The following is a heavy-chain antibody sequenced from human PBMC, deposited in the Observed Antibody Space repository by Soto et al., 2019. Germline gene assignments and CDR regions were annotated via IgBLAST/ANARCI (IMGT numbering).Heavy chain of an antibody. Sequence: GASVKVSCKASGGTFSSYAISWVRQAPGQGLEWMGGIIPIFGTANYAQKFQGRVTITADESTSTAYMELSGLRSEDTAVYYCARDLGGVFDYWGQGTLVTVSS. CDR3: ARDLGGVFDY. CDR1: GGTFSSYA. V-gene: IGHV1-69*13. D-gene: IGHD3-10*01. J-gene: IGHJ4*02. CDR2: IIPIFGTA.